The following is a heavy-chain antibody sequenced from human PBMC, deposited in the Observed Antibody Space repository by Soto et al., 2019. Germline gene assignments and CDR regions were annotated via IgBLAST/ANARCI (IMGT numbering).Heavy chain of an antibody. Sequence: SVKVSCKASGDTLSSYAVTWVRQAPGQGLEWMGGIMPAFGTVNYAQKFQGRVTITTDGSASTTFMELSGLRSEDTAVYFCARAPLHERDTVLGYYFDHWGQGTLVTVSS. V-gene: IGHV1-69*05. CDR3: ARAPLHERDTVLGYYFDH. CDR1: GDTLSSYA. J-gene: IGHJ4*02. D-gene: IGHD3-16*01. CDR2: IMPAFGTV.